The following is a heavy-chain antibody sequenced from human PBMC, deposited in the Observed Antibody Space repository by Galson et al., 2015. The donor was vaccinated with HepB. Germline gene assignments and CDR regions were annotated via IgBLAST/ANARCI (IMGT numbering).Heavy chain of an antibody. CDR1: GGSISSHY. D-gene: IGHD3-16*01. J-gene: IGHJ4*02. CDR3: ARQKGIMMPFDY. Sequence: ETLSLTCSVSGGSISSHYWSWIRQPPGKGLEWIGYIYYSGSTNYNPSLKSRVTISVDTSKNQFSLKLSSVTAADTAVYYCARQKGIMMPFDYWGQGTLVTVSS. V-gene: IGHV4-59*08. CDR2: IYYSGST.